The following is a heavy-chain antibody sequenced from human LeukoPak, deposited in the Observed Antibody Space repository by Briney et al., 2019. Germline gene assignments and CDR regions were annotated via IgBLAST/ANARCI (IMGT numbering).Heavy chain of an antibody. V-gene: IGHV3-23*01. Sequence: GGSLRLSCAASGFTFSSYAMSWVRQAPGKGLEWVSVFSGGDSSTYYAHSVKGRFTISRDNSKNTLYLQMNSLRVEDTAVYYCAKSMTLQWRGFFDLWGRGTHVTVSS. CDR3: AKSMTLQWRGFFDL. CDR1: GFTFSSYA. J-gene: IGHJ2*01. CDR2: FSGGDSST. D-gene: IGHD6-19*01.